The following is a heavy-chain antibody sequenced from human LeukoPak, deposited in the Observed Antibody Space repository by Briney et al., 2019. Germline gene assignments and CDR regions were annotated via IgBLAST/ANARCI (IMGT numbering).Heavy chain of an antibody. CDR2: INPNSGGT. Sequence: ASVKVSCKASGYTFTAYYVHWVRQAPGQGLEWMGWINPNSGGTNYAQKFQGRVTMTRDTSISTAYMELSRLGSDDTAMYYCARDGGYCSGGSCYSGTITPLDYWGQGTLVTVSS. CDR1: GYTFTAYY. D-gene: IGHD2-15*01. J-gene: IGHJ4*02. CDR3: ARDGGYCSGGSCYSGTITPLDY. V-gene: IGHV1-2*02.